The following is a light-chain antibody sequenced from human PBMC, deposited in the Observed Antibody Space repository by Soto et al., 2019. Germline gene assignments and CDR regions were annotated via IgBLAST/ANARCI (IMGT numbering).Light chain of an antibody. CDR1: QTVSSNL. Sequence: EIVLTQSPGTLSLSPGERATFSCRASQTVSSNLLAWYQQKPGQAPRLLIYSASTRATGIPDRFSGSGSGTDFSLAISRLEPEDFAVYYCQQYGVSLTFGGGTKVEIK. CDR2: SAS. CDR3: QQYGVSLT. J-gene: IGKJ4*01. V-gene: IGKV3-20*01.